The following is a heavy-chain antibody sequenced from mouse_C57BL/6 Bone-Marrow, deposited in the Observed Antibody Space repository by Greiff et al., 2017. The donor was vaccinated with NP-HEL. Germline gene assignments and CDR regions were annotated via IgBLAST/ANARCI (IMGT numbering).Heavy chain of an antibody. CDR1: GYTFTDYY. CDR2: INPYNGGT. Sequence: DVKLVESGPVLVKPGASVKMSCKASGYTFTDYYMNWVKQSHGKSLEWIGVINPYNGGTSYNQKFKGKATLTVDKSSITAYMELNSLTAEDSAVYYCAREGYYGPGVWGTGTTVTVSS. J-gene: IGHJ1*03. V-gene: IGHV1-19*01. D-gene: IGHD1-1*02. CDR3: AREGYYGPGV.